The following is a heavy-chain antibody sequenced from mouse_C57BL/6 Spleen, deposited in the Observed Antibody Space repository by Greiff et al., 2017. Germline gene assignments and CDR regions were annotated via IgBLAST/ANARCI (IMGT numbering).Heavy chain of an antibody. Sequence: QVQLQQPGAELVRPGTSVKLSCKASGYTFTSYWMPWVKQRPGQGLEWIGVIDPSDSYTNYNQKFKGKATLTVDTSSSTAYMQLSSLTSEDSAVXYCASWYGNYGYWGQGTTLTVSS. J-gene: IGHJ2*01. CDR1: GYTFTSYW. D-gene: IGHD2-10*02. CDR2: IDPSDSYT. V-gene: IGHV1-59*01. CDR3: ASWYGNYGY.